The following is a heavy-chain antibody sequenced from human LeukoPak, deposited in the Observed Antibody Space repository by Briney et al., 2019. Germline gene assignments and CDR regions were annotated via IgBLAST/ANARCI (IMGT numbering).Heavy chain of an antibody. CDR1: GYSFSNYW. J-gene: IGHJ4*02. CDR3: ARQYYDILTDPNYFDS. Sequence: GESLKISCKGSGYSFSNYWIGWVRQMPGKGLEWVGIILPGNSDTGYSPSFQGQVTMSADKSISTAYPQWSSLKAADTAMYYCARQYYDILTDPNYFDSWGQGTLVTVSS. V-gene: IGHV5-51*01. CDR2: ILPGNSDT. D-gene: IGHD3-9*01.